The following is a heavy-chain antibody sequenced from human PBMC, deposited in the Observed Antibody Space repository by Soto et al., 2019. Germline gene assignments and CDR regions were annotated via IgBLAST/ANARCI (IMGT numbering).Heavy chain of an antibody. CDR2: INPSGGST. Sequence: ASVKVSCKASGYTFTSYYMHWVRQAPGQGLEWMGIINPSGGSTSYAQKFQGRVTMTRDTSTGTVYMELSSLRSEDTAVYYCARGGGVISDIVVVPAAMDSIDYYFGMDVWGQGTTVTVSS. J-gene: IGHJ6*02. CDR1: GYTFTSYY. CDR3: ARGGGVISDIVVVPAAMDSIDYYFGMDV. V-gene: IGHV1-46*01. D-gene: IGHD2-2*01.